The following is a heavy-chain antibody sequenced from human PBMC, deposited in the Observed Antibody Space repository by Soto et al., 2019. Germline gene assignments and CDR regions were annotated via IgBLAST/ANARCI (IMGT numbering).Heavy chain of an antibody. D-gene: IGHD6-19*01. V-gene: IGHV1-69*01. Sequence: SCKASGGTFSSYAISWVRQAPGQGLEWMGGIIPIFGTANYAQKFQGRVTITADESTSTAYMELSSLRSEDTAVYYCARYDSSGWYESWFDPWGQGTLVTVS. CDR2: IIPIFGTA. CDR3: ARYDSSGWYESWFDP. J-gene: IGHJ5*02. CDR1: GGTFSSYA.